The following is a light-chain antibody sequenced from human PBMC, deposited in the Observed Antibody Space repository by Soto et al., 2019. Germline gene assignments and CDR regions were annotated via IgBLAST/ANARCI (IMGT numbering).Light chain of an antibody. CDR1: QSVSSSY. V-gene: IGKV3-20*01. CDR3: QQYNKWPPIT. CDR2: GAS. J-gene: IGKJ5*01. Sequence: EIVLTQSPGTLSLSPGERATLSCRASQSVSSSYLAWYQQKPGQAPRLLIYGASSRATGIPDRFSGSGSGTDFTLTISRLEPEDFAAYYGQQYNKWPPITFGQGTRLEIK.